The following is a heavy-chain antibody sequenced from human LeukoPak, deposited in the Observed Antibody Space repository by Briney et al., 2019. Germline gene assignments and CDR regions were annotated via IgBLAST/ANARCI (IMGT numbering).Heavy chain of an antibody. CDR1: GLAFSSYA. V-gene: IGHV3-23*01. D-gene: IGHD3-3*01. CDR3: ADYGVSGVRNNFY. CDR2: ISVASIT. J-gene: IGHJ4*02. Sequence: GGSLRLSCAASGLAFSSYAMNWVRQPPGKGLEWVSTISVASITFYAGSVKGRFTISRDNSRNTVYLQMTSLSADDTAVYYCADYGVSGVRNNFYWGQGTLVTVSS.